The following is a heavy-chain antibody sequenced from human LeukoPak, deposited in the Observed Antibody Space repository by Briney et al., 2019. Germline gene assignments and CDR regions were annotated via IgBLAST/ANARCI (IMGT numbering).Heavy chain of an antibody. CDR1: GGSIGSGGYY. J-gene: IGHJ4*02. Sequence: SQTLSLTCTVSGGSIGSGGYYWSWIRQHPGKGLEWIGYIYYSGSTYYNPSLKSRVTISVDTSKNQFSLKLSSVTAADTAVYYCARVGSGSYYNLFDYWGQGTLVTVSS. D-gene: IGHD3-10*01. V-gene: IGHV4-31*03. CDR2: IYYSGST. CDR3: ARVGSGSYYNLFDY.